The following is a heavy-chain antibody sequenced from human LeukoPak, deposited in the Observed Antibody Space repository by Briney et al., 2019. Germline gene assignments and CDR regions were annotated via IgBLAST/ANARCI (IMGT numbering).Heavy chain of an antibody. CDR3: AKASHVHWYFDL. V-gene: IGHV3-30*18. CDR2: ISYDGGNK. CDR1: GFTFSSYG. J-gene: IGHJ2*01. Sequence: GGSLRLSCAASGFTFSSYGMHWVRQAPGKGLEWVAVISYDGGNKYYADSVKGRFTISRDNSKNTLYLQMNSLRAEDTAVYYCAKASHVHWYFDLWGRGTLVTVSS. D-gene: IGHD3-16*01.